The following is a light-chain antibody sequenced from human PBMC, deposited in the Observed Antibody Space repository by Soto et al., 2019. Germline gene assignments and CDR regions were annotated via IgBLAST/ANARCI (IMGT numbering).Light chain of an antibody. V-gene: IGKV3-11*01. Sequence: EIVLTQSPATLSLSPGERATLSCRASQSVSSYLAWYQQKPGQAPRLLIYDASNRATGIPARFSGSGSGTHFALTISSLEPEAFAVYYCQQRSNWPPWTFGQGTKVEIK. J-gene: IGKJ1*01. CDR3: QQRSNWPPWT. CDR2: DAS. CDR1: QSVSSY.